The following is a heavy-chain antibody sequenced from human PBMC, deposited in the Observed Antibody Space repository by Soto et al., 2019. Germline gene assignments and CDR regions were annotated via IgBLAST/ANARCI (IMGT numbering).Heavy chain of an antibody. CDR1: GGSFSGYY. CDR3: ARVPYMDV. CDR2: INHSGST. V-gene: IGHV4-34*01. Sequence: QVQLQQWGAGLLKPSETLSLTCGVYGGSFSGYYWSWIRQPPGKGLEWIGEINHSGSTNYNPSLKRRVTISVDTSKNQFSLKLSSVTAADTAVYYCARVPYMDVWGKGTTVTVSS. J-gene: IGHJ6*03.